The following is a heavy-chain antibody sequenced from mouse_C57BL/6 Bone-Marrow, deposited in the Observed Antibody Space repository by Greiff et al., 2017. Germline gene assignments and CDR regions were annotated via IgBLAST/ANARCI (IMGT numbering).Heavy chain of an antibody. V-gene: IGHV1-82*01. CDR2: IYPGDGDT. CDR1: GYAFSSSW. Sequence: VKLQESGPELVKPGASVKISCKASGYAFSSSWMNWVKQRPGKGLEWIGRIYPGDGDTNYNGKFKGKATLTADKSSSTAYMQLSSLTSEDSAVYFCARRHSSGYLYYFDYWGQGTTLTVSS. CDR3: ARRHSSGYLYYFDY. J-gene: IGHJ2*01. D-gene: IGHD3-1*01.